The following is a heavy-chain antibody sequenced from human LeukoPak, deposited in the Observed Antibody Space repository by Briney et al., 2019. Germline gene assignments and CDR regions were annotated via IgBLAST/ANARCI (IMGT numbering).Heavy chain of an antibody. CDR3: AKVMSSTSSYYYYGMDV. D-gene: IGHD2-2*01. Sequence: PGGSLRLSCAASGFTFSSYAMSWVRQAPGKGLEWVSAISGSGSSTYYADSVKGRFTISRDNSKNTLYLQMNSLRAEDTAVYYCAKVMSSTSSYYYYGMDVWGQGTTVTVSS. CDR1: GFTFSSYA. J-gene: IGHJ6*02. CDR2: ISGSGSST. V-gene: IGHV3-23*01.